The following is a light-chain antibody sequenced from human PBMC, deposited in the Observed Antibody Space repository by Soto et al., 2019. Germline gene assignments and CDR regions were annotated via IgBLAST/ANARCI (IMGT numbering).Light chain of an antibody. J-gene: IGKJ5*01. CDR2: GAS. Sequence: EVVLTQAPATLTLSPGESATLSCMATRSVSSYLAWYQQKPGQAPRLLIYGASSRATGIPDRFSGSGSGTDFTLTISRLEPEDFAVYYCQQHGTSPIPFGQGTRLEIK. CDR1: RSVSSY. V-gene: IGKV3-20*01. CDR3: QQHGTSPIP.